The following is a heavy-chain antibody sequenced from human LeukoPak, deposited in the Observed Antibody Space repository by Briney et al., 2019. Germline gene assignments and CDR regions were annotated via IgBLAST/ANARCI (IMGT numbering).Heavy chain of an antibody. J-gene: IGHJ4*02. CDR3: AKANGYTPYFDY. V-gene: IGHV3-23*01. D-gene: IGHD5-24*01. Sequence: SGGSLRLSCAASGFTFSSYAMSWVRQALGKGLEWVSAISGSGGSTYYADSVEGRFAISRDNSKNTLYLQMNSLRAEDTAVYYCAKANGYTPYFDYWGQGTLVTVSS. CDR2: ISGSGGST. CDR1: GFTFSSYA.